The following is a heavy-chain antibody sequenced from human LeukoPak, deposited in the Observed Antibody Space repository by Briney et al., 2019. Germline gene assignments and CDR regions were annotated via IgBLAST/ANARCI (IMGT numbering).Heavy chain of an antibody. J-gene: IGHJ4*02. V-gene: IGHV3-53*01. CDR2: IYSGGST. CDR1: GFTVSSYY. Sequence: SGGSLRLSCAASGFTVSSYYMSWVRQAPGKGLEWVSLIYSGGSTYYADSVKGRFTISRDYSKNTLYLQMNSLRAEDTAVYYCARGPSGFDYWGQGTLVTVSS. CDR3: ARGPSGFDY. D-gene: IGHD3-10*01.